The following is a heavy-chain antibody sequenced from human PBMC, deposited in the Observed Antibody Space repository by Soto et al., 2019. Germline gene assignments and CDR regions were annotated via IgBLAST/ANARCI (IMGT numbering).Heavy chain of an antibody. CDR1: GGSVSSGSYY. J-gene: IGHJ5*02. Sequence: TLSLTCTVSGGSVSSGSYYWSWIRQPPGKGLEWIGYIYYSGSTNYSPSLKSRVTISVDTSKNQFSLKLSSVTAADTAVYYCARALYWFDPWGQGTLVTVSS. V-gene: IGHV4-61*01. CDR2: IYYSGST. CDR3: ARALYWFDP.